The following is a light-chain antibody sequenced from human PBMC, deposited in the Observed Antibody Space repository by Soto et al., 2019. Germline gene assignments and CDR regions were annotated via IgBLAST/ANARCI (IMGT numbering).Light chain of an antibody. V-gene: IGKV3-11*01. CDR1: QSVSSY. Sequence: EIVLTQSPATLSLSPGERATLSCRASQSVSSYLAWYQQKPGQAPRLLIYDASNRATGIPARFSGSGSGTEFTITISSLEPEDFAVYYCKQSSNWTFLTFGGGTKVEIK. CDR3: KQSSNWTFLT. J-gene: IGKJ4*01. CDR2: DAS.